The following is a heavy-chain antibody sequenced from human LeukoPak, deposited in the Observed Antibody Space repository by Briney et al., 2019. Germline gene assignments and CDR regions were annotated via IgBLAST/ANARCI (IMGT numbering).Heavy chain of an antibody. Sequence: GGSLRLSCAASGFTASSNYMSWVRQAPGKGLEWVSAINSGGSPSYVDSVKGRFTISRDNFKNTLYLQMNSLRVEDTAVYYCAGRHSSGWYTFWGQGTLVTVSS. J-gene: IGHJ4*02. CDR3: AGRHSSGWYTF. CDR1: GFTASSNY. V-gene: IGHV3-53*01. D-gene: IGHD6-19*01. CDR2: INSGGSP.